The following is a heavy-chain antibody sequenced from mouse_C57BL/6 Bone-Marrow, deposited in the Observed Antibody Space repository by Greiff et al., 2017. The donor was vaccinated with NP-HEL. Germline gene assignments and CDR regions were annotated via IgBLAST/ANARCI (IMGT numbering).Heavy chain of an antibody. J-gene: IGHJ1*03. CDR2: INSDGGST. CDR3: ARLRAGYWYFDV. D-gene: IGHD3-1*01. CDR1: EYEFPSHD. V-gene: IGHV5-2*01. Sequence: EVKLQESGGGLVQPGESLKLSCESNEYEFPSHDMSWVRKTPEKRLELVAAINSDGGSTYYPDPMERRFIISRDNTKKTLYLQMSSLRSEDTALYYCARLRAGYWYFDVWGTGTTVTVSS.